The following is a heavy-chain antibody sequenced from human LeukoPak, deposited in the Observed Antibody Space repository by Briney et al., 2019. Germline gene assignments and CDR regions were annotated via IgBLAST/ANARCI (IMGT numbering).Heavy chain of an antibody. CDR3: ARAPPHYDSSGYYSSDAFDI. J-gene: IGHJ3*02. Sequence: SETLSLTCTVSGGSISSYYWSWIRQPAGKGLEWIGRIYTSGSTNYNPSLKSRVTKSVDTSKNQFSLKLSSVTAADTAVYYCARAPPHYDSSGYYSSDAFDIWGQGTMVTVSS. V-gene: IGHV4-4*07. CDR2: IYTSGST. CDR1: GGSISSYY. D-gene: IGHD3-22*01.